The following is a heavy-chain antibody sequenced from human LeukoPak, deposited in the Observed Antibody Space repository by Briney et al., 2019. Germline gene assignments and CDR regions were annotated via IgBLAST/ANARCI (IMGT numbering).Heavy chain of an antibody. J-gene: IGHJ4*02. D-gene: IGHD2-15*01. V-gene: IGHV3-48*01. CDR1: GFPLSCYS. CDR2: ISSSGSAI. CDR3: VRVKGSYFDY. Sequence: GGSLRLSCAASGFPLSCYSINWVRQAPGKGLEWGSYISSSGSAIYYVDSVKGRFTVSRDNAKDSLSLQMNSPRAEDTAVYYCVRVKGSYFDYWGQGALVTVSS.